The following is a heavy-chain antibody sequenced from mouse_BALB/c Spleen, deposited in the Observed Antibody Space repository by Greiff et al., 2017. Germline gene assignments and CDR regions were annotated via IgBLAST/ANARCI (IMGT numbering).Heavy chain of an antibody. CDR1: GFSLTGYG. Sequence: VQGVESGPGLVAPSQSLSITCTVSGFSLTGYGVNWVRQPPGKGLEWLGMIWGDGSTDYNSALKSRLSISKDNSKSQVFLKMNSLQTDDTARYYCARGTYYYGSSYFDVWGAGTTVTVSS. CDR2: IWGDGST. CDR3: ARGTYYYGSSYFDV. J-gene: IGHJ1*01. V-gene: IGHV2-6-7*01. D-gene: IGHD1-1*01.